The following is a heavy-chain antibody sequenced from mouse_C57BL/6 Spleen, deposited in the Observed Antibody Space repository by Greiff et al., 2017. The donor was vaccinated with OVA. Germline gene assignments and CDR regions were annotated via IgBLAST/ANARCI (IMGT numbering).Heavy chain of an antibody. V-gene: IGHV1-66*01. CDR3: ARGDYGTTYSYALDY. CDR2: IYPGSDNT. CDR1: GYSFTIYY. Sequence: VQLQQSGPELVKPGASVKISCKASGYSFTIYYLHWVKQRPGQGLEWIGWIYPGSDNTRYNEKFKGKATLTADTSSSTAYMQLSSQTSEESAVYYCARGDYGTTYSYALDYWGQGTSVTVSS. D-gene: IGHD1-1*01. J-gene: IGHJ4*01.